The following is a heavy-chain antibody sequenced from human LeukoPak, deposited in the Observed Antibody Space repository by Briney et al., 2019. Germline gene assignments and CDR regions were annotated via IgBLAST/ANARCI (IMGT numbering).Heavy chain of an antibody. D-gene: IGHD2-2*02. V-gene: IGHV1-18*01. J-gene: IGHJ6*03. CDR2: IRAYNGNI. CDR1: GYTYTSYV. Sequence: ASVKVSYKASGYTYTSYVIISVRQAAGHEGEGLGWIRAYNGNINYAQKLQGRITMSTYTSTTTAYIELRSLRSDDPAGSHCTTGVPAAILHYCYYYMDVWGKGTTVTVSS. CDR3: TTGVPAAILHYCYYYMDV.